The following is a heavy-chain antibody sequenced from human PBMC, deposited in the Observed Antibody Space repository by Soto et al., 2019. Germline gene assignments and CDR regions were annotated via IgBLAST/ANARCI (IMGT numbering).Heavy chain of an antibody. D-gene: IGHD2-2*02. CDR3: ARQDYITTWYLNY. J-gene: IGHJ4*02. CDR1: GYTFTSYA. V-gene: IGHV1-3*01. CDR2: INAGNGNT. Sequence: GASVKVSCKASGYTFTSYAMHWVRQAPGQRLEWMGWINAGNGNTKYSQKFQGRVTITRDTSASTAYMELSSLRAEDTAVYYCARQDYITTWYLNYWGQGTLVTVSS.